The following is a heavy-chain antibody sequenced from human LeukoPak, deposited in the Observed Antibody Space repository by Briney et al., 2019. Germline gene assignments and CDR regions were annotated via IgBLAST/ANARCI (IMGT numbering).Heavy chain of an antibody. CDR1: GGTFSSYA. V-gene: IGHV1-69*05. J-gene: IGHJ4*02. CDR2: IIPIFGTA. CDR3: ARAYTYSSSWSPGYFDY. Sequence: AASVKVSCKASGGTFSSYAISWVRQAPGQGLEWMGGIIPIFGTANYAQKFQGRVTITTDESTSTAYMELSSLRSEDTAVYYCARAYTYSSSWSPGYFDYWGQGTLVTVSS. D-gene: IGHD6-13*01.